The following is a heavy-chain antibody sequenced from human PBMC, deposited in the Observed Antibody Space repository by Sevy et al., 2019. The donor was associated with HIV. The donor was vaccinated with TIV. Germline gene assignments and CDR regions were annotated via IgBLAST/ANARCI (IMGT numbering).Heavy chain of an antibody. J-gene: IGHJ4*02. D-gene: IGHD1-1*01. CDR3: AREDSKNWRYFDY. V-gene: IGHV3-21*01. Sequence: GGSLRLSCAAAGFTFSSYTMNWVRQAPGKGLEWVASISFSSNYIYYTDSLKGRFTISIDNAKNSLYLQMNSLRAEDTAVYYCAREDSKNWRYFDYWGQGTLVTVSS. CDR2: ISFSSNYI. CDR1: GFTFSSYT.